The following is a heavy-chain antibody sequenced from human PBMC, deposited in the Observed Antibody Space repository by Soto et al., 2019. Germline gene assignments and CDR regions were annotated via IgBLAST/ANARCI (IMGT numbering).Heavy chain of an antibody. J-gene: IGHJ3*02. CDR3: AILVPYDFWSGLGYDAFDI. Sequence: SETLSLTCTVSGGSISSGGYHWSWIRQHPGKGLEWIGYIYYSGSTYYNPSLKSRVTISVDTSKNQFSLKLSSVTAADTAVYYCAILVPYDFWSGLGYDAFDIWGQGTMVTVSS. CDR1: GGSISSGGYH. D-gene: IGHD3-3*01. V-gene: IGHV4-31*03. CDR2: IYYSGST.